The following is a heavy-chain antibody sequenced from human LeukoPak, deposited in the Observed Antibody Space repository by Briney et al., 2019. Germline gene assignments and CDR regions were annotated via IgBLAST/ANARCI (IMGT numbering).Heavy chain of an antibody. Sequence: GESLNISCKGSGYSFTSYWFGWVRQLPGKGLGWMGISYPGDSDTRYSPSFQGQVTISAVKSISTAYLQWSSLKASDTAMYYCARIFLGLGGPFDYWGQGTLVTVSS. D-gene: IGHD3-10*01. J-gene: IGHJ4*02. CDR2: SYPGDSDT. CDR3: ARIFLGLGGPFDY. V-gene: IGHV5-51*01. CDR1: GYSFTSYW.